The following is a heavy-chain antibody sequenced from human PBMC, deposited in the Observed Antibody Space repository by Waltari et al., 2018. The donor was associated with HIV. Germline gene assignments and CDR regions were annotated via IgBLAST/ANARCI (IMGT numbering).Heavy chain of an antibody. CDR2: ISAYNGNT. CDR1: GYTFTSYG. Sequence: QVLLAQSGAEVKKPGASVKVSCKASGYTFTSYGISWVRQAPGQGLEWMGWISAYNGNTNYAQKLQGRVAMTTDASTSTAYMELRSLRSDDTAVYYCARDGGARYSSGYYPGDYWGQGTLVTVSS. CDR3: ARDGGARYSSGYYPGDY. J-gene: IGHJ4*02. D-gene: IGHD3-22*01. V-gene: IGHV1-18*01.